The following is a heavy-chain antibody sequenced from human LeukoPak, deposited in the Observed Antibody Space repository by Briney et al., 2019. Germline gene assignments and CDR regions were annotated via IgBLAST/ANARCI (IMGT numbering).Heavy chain of an antibody. CDR3: ARGGEFYYDTSLY. J-gene: IGHJ4*02. V-gene: IGHV4-38-2*01. D-gene: IGHD3-22*01. CDR1: AYSISTGYH. CDR2: ISHRGTT. Sequence: SETLSLTRAVSAYSISTGYHWGWILQPPGKGLEWIGTISHRGTTYYNLSLKSLLTISVDTSNNQFSLKLISVTAADTAVHYCARGGEFYYDTSLYWGKGILVTVSS.